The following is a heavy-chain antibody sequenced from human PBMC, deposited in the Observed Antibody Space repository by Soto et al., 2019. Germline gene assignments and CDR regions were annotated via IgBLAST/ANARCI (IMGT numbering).Heavy chain of an antibody. V-gene: IGHV4-39*01. CDR3: ARRGGQLWFSYFDY. Sequence: SETLSLTCTVSGGSISSSSYYWGWIRQPPGKGLEWIGSIYYSGSTYYNPSLKSRVTISVDTSKNQFSLKLSSVTAADTAVYYCARRGGQLWFSYFDYWGQGTLVTVSS. D-gene: IGHD5-18*01. CDR1: GGSISSSSYY. J-gene: IGHJ4*02. CDR2: IYYSGST.